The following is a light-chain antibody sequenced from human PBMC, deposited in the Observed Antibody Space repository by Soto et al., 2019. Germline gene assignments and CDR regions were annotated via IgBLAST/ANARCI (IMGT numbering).Light chain of an antibody. J-gene: IGKJ1*01. V-gene: IGKV1-5*01. CDR3: QQYNTYWT. Sequence: DIQMTQSPSTLSASVGDRVTITFRASQSISSWLAWYLQKPGKAPKLLIYEASSLESGVPSRFSGSGSGTEFTLTISSLQPDDFATYYCQQYNTYWTFGQGTKVDIK. CDR2: EAS. CDR1: QSISSW.